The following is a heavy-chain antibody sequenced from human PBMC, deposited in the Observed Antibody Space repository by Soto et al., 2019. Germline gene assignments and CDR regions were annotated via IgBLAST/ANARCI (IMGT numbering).Heavy chain of an antibody. Sequence: LRLSCAASGVTFSSYWMSWFRQAPGKGLEWVANIKQDGSEKYYVDSVKGRFTISRDNAKNSLYLQMNSLRAEDTAVYYCARDRIAAAVTEWFDXWGQGTLVTVSX. D-gene: IGHD6-13*01. J-gene: IGHJ5*02. V-gene: IGHV3-7*03. CDR1: GVTFSSYW. CDR3: ARDRIAAAVTEWFDX. CDR2: IKQDGSEK.